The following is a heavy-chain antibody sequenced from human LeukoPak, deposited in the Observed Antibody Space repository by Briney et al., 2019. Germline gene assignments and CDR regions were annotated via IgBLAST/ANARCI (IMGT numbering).Heavy chain of an antibody. Sequence: SETLSLTCTVSGGSISSSSHYWGWIRQPPGKGLEWIGSIYYSGSTYYNPSLKSRVTISVDTSKNQFSLKMSSVTAADTAVYYCVRKGDGYNSGYFDLWGRGTLVTVSS. V-gene: IGHV4-39*01. D-gene: IGHD5-24*01. J-gene: IGHJ2*01. CDR1: GGSISSSSHY. CDR2: IYYSGST. CDR3: VRKGDGYNSGYFDL.